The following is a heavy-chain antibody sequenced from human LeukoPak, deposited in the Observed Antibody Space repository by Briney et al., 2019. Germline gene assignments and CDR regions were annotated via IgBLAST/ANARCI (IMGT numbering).Heavy chain of an antibody. Sequence: SETLSLICTVSGGSISSYYWSWIRQPPGKGLEWIGYIYYSGSTNYNPSLKSRVTISVDTSKNQFSLKLSSVTAADTAVYYCARAWVGGFGAGYWFDPWGQGTLVTVSS. V-gene: IGHV4-59*01. J-gene: IGHJ5*02. CDR1: GGSISSYY. CDR2: IYYSGST. CDR3: ARAWVGGFGAGYWFDP. D-gene: IGHD3-10*01.